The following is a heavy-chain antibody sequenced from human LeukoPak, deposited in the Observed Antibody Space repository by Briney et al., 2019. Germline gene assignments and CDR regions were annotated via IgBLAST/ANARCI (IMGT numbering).Heavy chain of an antibody. Sequence: GGSLRLSCAASGFTFSSYWMSWVRQAPGKGLEWVANIKQDGSEKYYVDSVKGRFTIPRDNAKNSLYLQMNSLRAEDTAVYYCARDYPPRTAPGGGYMDVWGKGTTVTVSS. CDR1: GFTFSSYW. D-gene: IGHD5-18*01. CDR2: IKQDGSEK. J-gene: IGHJ6*03. V-gene: IGHV3-7*01. CDR3: ARDYPPRTAPGGGYMDV.